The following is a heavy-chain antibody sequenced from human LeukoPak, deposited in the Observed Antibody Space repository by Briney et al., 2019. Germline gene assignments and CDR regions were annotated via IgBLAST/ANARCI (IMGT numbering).Heavy chain of an antibody. CDR3: ASASRDWNDEGFYYYYYMDV. CDR2: IYYSGST. Sequence: PSETLSLTCTVSGGSISSYYWSWIRQPPGKGLEWIGYIYYSGSTNYNPSLKSRVTISVDTSKNQFSLKLSSVTAADTAVYYCASASRDWNDEGFYYYYYMDVWGKGTTVTVSS. CDR1: GGSISSYY. V-gene: IGHV4-59*01. D-gene: IGHD1-1*01. J-gene: IGHJ6*03.